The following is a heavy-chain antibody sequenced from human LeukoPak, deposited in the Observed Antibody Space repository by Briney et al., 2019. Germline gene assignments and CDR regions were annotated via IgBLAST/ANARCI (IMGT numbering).Heavy chain of an antibody. V-gene: IGHV1-18*01. CDR1: GYTFTSYG. Sequence: ASVKLSCKASGYTFTSYGISWVRQAPGQRLEWMGWISAYNGNTNYAQKLQGRVTMTTDTSTSTAYMELRSLRSDDTAVYYCARDSGGWSPYYYYYGMDVWGQGTTVTVSS. CDR2: ISAYNGNT. CDR3: ARDSGGWSPYYYYYGMDV. D-gene: IGHD6-19*01. J-gene: IGHJ6*02.